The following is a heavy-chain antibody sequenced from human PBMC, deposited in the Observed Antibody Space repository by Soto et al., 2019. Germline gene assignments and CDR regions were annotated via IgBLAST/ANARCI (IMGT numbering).Heavy chain of an antibody. CDR2: IIPILGIA. Sequence: QVQLVQSGAEVKKPGSSVKVSCKASGGTFSSYTISWMRQAPGQGLEWMGRIIPILGIANYAQKFQGRVTITADKSTSTAYMELSSLRSEDTAVYYCAKDYGDYFWYFDLWGRGTLVTVSS. D-gene: IGHD4-17*01. CDR3: AKDYGDYFWYFDL. J-gene: IGHJ2*01. CDR1: GGTFSSYT. V-gene: IGHV1-69*08.